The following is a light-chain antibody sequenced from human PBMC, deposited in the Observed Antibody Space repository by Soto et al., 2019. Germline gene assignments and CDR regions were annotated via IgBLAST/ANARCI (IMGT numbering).Light chain of an antibody. J-gene: IGKJ1*01. CDR1: QSVSSSY. CDR3: QRYGSAPTT. Sequence: EMVLTQSPGTLSLSPGERATLSWSASQSVSSSYLAWYQQKPGQAPRLLIYGASSRATGIPDRFSGSGAGSDFAPNISRLEPDDFAVYYGQRYGSAPTTFGQGTKVDIK. CDR2: GAS. V-gene: IGKV3-20*01.